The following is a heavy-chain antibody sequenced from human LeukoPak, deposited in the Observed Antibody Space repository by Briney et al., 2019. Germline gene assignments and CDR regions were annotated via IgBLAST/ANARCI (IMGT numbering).Heavy chain of an antibody. J-gene: IGHJ4*02. D-gene: IGHD1-26*01. CDR1: GFTFRSYG. CDR3: ARVIVGTTGSDY. Sequence: GGSLRLSCAASGFTFRSYGMHWVRQAPGKGLEWVANIKQDGSEKYYVDSVKGRFTISRDNAKKSLYLQMNSLRGEDTAVYYCARVIVGTTGSDYWGQGTLVTVSS. V-gene: IGHV3-7*01. CDR2: IKQDGSEK.